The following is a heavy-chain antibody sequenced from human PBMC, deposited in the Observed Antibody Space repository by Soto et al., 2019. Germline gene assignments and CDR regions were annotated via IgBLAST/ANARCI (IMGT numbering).Heavy chain of an antibody. CDR2: INHSGST. V-gene: IGHV4-34*01. CDR3: ARVYCSSTSCYLAY. J-gene: IGHJ4*02. CDR1: GGSFSGYY. D-gene: IGHD2-2*01. Sequence: SETLSLTCAVYGGSFSGYYWSWIRQPPGKGLEWIGEINHSGSTNYNPSLRSRVTISVDTSKNQFSLKLSSVTAADTAVYYCARVYCSSTSCYLAYWGQGTLVTVSS.